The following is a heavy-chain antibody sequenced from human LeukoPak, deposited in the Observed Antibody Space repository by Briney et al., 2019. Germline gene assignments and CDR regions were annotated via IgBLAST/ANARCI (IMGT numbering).Heavy chain of an antibody. CDR3: AETDHSTPIVVVPAAFDY. J-gene: IGHJ4*02. CDR1: GFTFSSYA. Sequence: GGSLRLSCAASGFTFSSYAMSWVRQAPGKGLEWVSAISGSGGSTYYADSVKGRFTISRDNSKNTLYLQMNSLRAEDTAVYYCAETDHSTPIVVVPAAFDYWGQGTLVTVSS. CDR2: ISGSGGST. D-gene: IGHD2-2*01. V-gene: IGHV3-23*01.